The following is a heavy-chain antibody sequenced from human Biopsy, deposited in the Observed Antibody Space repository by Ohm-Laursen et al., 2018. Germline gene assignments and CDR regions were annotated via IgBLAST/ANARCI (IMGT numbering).Heavy chain of an antibody. CDR3: ARYER. Sequence: SLRLSCAASGFMFSASWMSWVRQAPGKGLEWVANINPDGSVKYFADSVKGRFTISRDNAENSMYLQMSSLTADDTAVYYCARYERWGQGTLVTVSS. V-gene: IGHV3-7*01. CDR1: GFMFSASW. CDR2: INPDGSVK. J-gene: IGHJ4*02. D-gene: IGHD3-16*01.